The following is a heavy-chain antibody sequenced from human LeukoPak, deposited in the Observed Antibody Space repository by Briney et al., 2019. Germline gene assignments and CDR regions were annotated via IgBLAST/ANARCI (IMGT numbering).Heavy chain of an antibody. V-gene: IGHV3-74*03. CDR2: INNDGSTT. J-gene: IGHJ6*02. CDR3: AREVAVFPYYYYYGMDV. D-gene: IGHD6-19*01. Sequence: GGSLRLSCAASGFTFSNYWMHWVRQAPGKGLVWISRINNDGSTTTYADSVKGRITISRDNAKNSLYLQMNSLRAEDTAVYYCAREVAVFPYYYYYGMDVWGQGTTVTVSS. CDR1: GFTFSNYW.